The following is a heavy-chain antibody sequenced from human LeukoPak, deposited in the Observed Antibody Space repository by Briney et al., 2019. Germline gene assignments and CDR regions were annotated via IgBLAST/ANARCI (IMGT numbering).Heavy chain of an antibody. Sequence: GGSLRLSCAASGFAFSNYWMHWVRQPLGKGLAWVSRINSDGSKTAYADSVKGRLTISRDNAKNTLYLQMNSPTGEDTAVYYCAVSRLSRSSNMDVWGKGTTVTVSS. CDR2: INSDGSKT. J-gene: IGHJ6*03. V-gene: IGHV3-74*03. D-gene: IGHD6-6*01. CDR3: AVSRLSRSSNMDV. CDR1: GFAFSNYW.